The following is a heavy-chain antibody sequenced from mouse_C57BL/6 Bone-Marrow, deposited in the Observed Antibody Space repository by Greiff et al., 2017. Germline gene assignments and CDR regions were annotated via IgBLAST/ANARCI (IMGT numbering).Heavy chain of an antibody. CDR2: ISSGSRTI. Sequence: VMLVEPGGGLVKPGGSLKLSCAASGFTFSDYGMHWVRQAPEQGLEWVAYISSGSRTIYYADTVKGRFTISRDNAKNTLFLQMTSLRSEDTAMYYGARWDGGEGCAYWGQGTLVTVSA. V-gene: IGHV5-17*01. D-gene: IGHD4-1*01. J-gene: IGHJ3*01. CDR1: GFTFSDYG. CDR3: ARWDGGEGCAY.